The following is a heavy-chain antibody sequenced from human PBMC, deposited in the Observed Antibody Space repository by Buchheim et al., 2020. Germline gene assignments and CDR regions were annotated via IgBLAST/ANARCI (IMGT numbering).Heavy chain of an antibody. CDR3: AKGRWDTSGWFFDY. Sequence: QVQLVESGGGVVQPGRSLRLSCAASGLTFSTNSMHWVRQAPGKGLEWVAGISFGGSGQHYTDSVKGRFTISRDISKNTLSLQMNRLRVEDTDIYYVAKGRWDTSGWFFDYWGQGTL. CDR2: ISFGGSGQ. D-gene: IGHD6-19*01. CDR1: GLTFSTNS. V-gene: IGHV3-30-3*01. J-gene: IGHJ4*02.